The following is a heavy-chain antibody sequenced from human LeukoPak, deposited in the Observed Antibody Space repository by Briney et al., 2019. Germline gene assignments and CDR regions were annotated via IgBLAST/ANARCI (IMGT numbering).Heavy chain of an antibody. CDR2: INPNSGDT. D-gene: IGHD1-1*01. J-gene: IGHJ4*02. V-gene: IGHV1-2*02. Sequence: GASVKVSCKASGYTFTGYYLHWVRQAPGQGLEWMGWINPNSGDTNYAQRFQGRVTMTRDTSISTAYMELSSLRSDDTAVYYCARSDDLPGDFDCWGQGTLVTVSS. CDR3: ARSDDLPGDFDC. CDR1: GYTFTGYY.